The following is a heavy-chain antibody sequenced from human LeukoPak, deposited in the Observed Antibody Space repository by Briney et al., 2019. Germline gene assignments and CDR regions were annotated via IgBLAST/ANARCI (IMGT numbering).Heavy chain of an antibody. V-gene: IGHV1-69*13. CDR3: ARGGIAVAGTPYNY. J-gene: IGHJ4*02. CDR2: IIPIFGTA. D-gene: IGHD6-19*01. CDR1: GGTFSSYA. Sequence: SVKVSCKASGGTFSSYAISWVRQAPGQGLEWMGGIIPIFGTANYAQKFQGRVTITADESTSTAYMEPSSLRSEDTAVYYCARGGIAVAGTPYNYWGQGTLVSVSS.